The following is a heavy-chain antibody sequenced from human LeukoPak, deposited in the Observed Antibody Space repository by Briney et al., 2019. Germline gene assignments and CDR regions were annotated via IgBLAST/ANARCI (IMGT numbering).Heavy chain of an antibody. J-gene: IGHJ4*02. D-gene: IGHD5-24*01. CDR3: ARDGYNFGSFDY. Sequence: SETLSLTCAVYGGSFSGYYWSWIRQPPGKGLEWIGEINHSGSTNYNPSLKSRVTISVDTSKNQFSLKLSSVTAADTSVYFCARDGYNFGSFDYWGQGILVTVSS. CDR1: GGSFSGYY. V-gene: IGHV4-34*01. CDR2: INHSGST.